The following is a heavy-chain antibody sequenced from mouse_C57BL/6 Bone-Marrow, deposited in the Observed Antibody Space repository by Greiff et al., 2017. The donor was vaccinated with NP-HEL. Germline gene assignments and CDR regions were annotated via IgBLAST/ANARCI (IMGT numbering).Heavy chain of an antibody. CDR1: GYTFTSYW. D-gene: IGHD1-1*01. CDR3: ARMSNYYGSSSWFAY. CDR2: IYPSDSET. Sequence: QVQLQQPGAELVRPGSSVKLSCKASGYTFTSYWMDWVKQRPGQGLEWIGNIYPSDSETHYNQKFKDKATLTVDKSSSTAYMQLSSLTSEDSAVYYCARMSNYYGSSSWFAYWGQGTLVTVSA. V-gene: IGHV1-61*01. J-gene: IGHJ3*01.